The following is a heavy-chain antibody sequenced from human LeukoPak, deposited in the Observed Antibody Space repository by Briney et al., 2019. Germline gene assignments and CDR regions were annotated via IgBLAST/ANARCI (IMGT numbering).Heavy chain of an antibody. CDR1: GYTFTIYG. D-gene: IGHD3-10*01. J-gene: IGHJ5*02. CDR2: ISAYNGNT. Sequence: ASVKVSFRSSGYTFTIYGISWVRHAPGQGLEWMGWISAYNGNTNYTQKLQARVTLTTDTSTSTAYMELRSLRSDDTAVYYCARRMYGSGTHIGKQPFDNNWFDPWGQGTLVTVSS. CDR3: ARRMYGSGTHIGKQPFDNNWFDP. V-gene: IGHV1-18*01.